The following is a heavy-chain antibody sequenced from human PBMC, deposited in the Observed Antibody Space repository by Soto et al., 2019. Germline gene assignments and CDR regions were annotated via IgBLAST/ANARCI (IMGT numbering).Heavy chain of an antibody. D-gene: IGHD2-2*01. CDR2: IIPIFGTA. CDR1: GGTFSSYA. V-gene: IGHV1-69*13. Sequence: ASVKVSCKASGGTFSSYAISWVRQSPGQGLEWMGGIIPIFGTANYAQKFQGRVTITADESTSTAYMELSSLRSEDTAVYYCARTFCSTTRCQAHDMDVWGQGTTVTVSS. CDR3: ARTFCSTTRCQAHDMDV. J-gene: IGHJ6*02.